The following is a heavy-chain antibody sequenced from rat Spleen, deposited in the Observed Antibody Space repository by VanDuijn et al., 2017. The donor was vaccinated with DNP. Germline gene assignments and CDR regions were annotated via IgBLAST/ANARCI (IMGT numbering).Heavy chain of an antibody. CDR3: ASLRTHFLEY. J-gene: IGHJ2*01. Sequence: VQLVESGGGLVQPSQTLSLTCTVSGISLTSANVHWVRQPPGKGLEWMGLIWSEGGTSSNSALKSRLTITRDTSKGQVFLKMSSLQSEDTATYYCASLRTHFLEYWGQGVMVTVSS. CDR1: GISLTSAN. CDR2: IWSEGGT. V-gene: IGHV2-32*01.